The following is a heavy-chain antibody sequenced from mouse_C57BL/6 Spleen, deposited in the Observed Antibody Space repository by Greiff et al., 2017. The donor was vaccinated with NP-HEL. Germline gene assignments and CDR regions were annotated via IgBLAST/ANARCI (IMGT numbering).Heavy chain of an antibody. J-gene: IGHJ4*01. CDR2: ISSGSSTI. CDR1: GFTFSDYG. V-gene: IGHV5-17*01. CDR3: AKGSAMDY. Sequence: EVKLMESGGGLVKPGGSLKLSCAASGFTFSDYGMHWVRQAPEKGLEWVAYISSGSSTIYYADTVKGRFTISRDNAKNTLFLQMTSLRSEDTAMYYCAKGSAMDYWGQGTSVTVSS.